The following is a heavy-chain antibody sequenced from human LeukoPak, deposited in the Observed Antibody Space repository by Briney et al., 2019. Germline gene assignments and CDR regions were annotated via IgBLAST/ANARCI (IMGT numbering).Heavy chain of an antibody. D-gene: IGHD3-10*01. J-gene: IGHJ4*02. V-gene: IGHV3-33*01. CDR1: GFAFSSSS. Sequence: GRSLRLSCAASGFAFSSSSMHWVRQAPGKGLEWVALIWYDGSSKYYADSVKGRFAISRDNSKNTLYLQMNSLRAEDTALYYCARDYGSGSYYKGYFDYWGQGTLVTVSS. CDR3: ARDYGSGSYYKGYFDY. CDR2: IWYDGSSK.